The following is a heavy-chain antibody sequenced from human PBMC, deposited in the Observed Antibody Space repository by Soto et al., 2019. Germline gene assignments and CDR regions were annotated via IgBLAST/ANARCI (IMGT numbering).Heavy chain of an antibody. Sequence: QVQLQESGPRLVRPSETLSLTCNVSGGHISGDYYWTWIRQPPGKGLEWIGYIFYSGSTYYNPSLKSRVTMSVDTSKNQFSLRLSSVTAADTAVYYFVREGVGFDSSVYPSRYFDFWGQGIVVTVSS. V-gene: IGHV4-30-4*01. CDR2: IFYSGST. D-gene: IGHD6-19*01. CDR1: GGHISGDYY. CDR3: VREGVGFDSSVYPSRYFDF. J-gene: IGHJ4*02.